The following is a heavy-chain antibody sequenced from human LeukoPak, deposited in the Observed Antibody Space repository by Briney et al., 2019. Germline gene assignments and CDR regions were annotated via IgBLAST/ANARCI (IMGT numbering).Heavy chain of an antibody. D-gene: IGHD3-3*01. V-gene: IGHV3-66*02. J-gene: IGHJ6*03. Sequence: GGSLRLSCAASGFTVSSNYMSWVRQAPGKGLEWVSVIYSGGSTYYADSVKGRFTISRDNSKNTLYLQMNSLRAEDTAVYYCASPSVGYDFWSGFRYYYYMDVWGKGTPVTVSS. CDR1: GFTVSSNY. CDR2: IYSGGST. CDR3: ASPSVGYDFWSGFRYYYYMDV.